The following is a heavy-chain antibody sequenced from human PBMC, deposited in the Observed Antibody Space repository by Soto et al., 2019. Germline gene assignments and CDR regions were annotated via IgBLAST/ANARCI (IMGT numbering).Heavy chain of an antibody. D-gene: IGHD3-10*01. CDR1: GGSISSYY. CDR3: ARGPSPGPYYYGSGSYGMDV. CDR2: IYTSGST. J-gene: IGHJ6*02. Sequence: PSETLSLTCTVSGGSISSYYWSWIRQPAGKGLEWIGRIYTSGSTNYNPSLKSRVTMSVDTSKNQFSLKLSSVTAADTAVYYCARGPSPGPYYYGSGSYGMDVWGQGTTVTVSS. V-gene: IGHV4-4*07.